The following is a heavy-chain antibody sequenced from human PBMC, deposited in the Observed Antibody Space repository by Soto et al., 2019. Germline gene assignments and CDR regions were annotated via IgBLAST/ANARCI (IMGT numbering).Heavy chain of an antibody. CDR2: VYSGGDT. CDR1: GFVVSNVY. J-gene: IGHJ2*01. CDR3: ALTTSWFDWYFDL. V-gene: IGHV3-53*02. Sequence: EVQLVETGGALVQPGGSLRLSCAVSGFVVSNVYMSWVRQAPGERLEWISGVYSGGDTYYADSVKGRFTISRDNSKNTVYLQMSRLRPDDTAVYYCALTTSWFDWYFDLWGRGTLVTVSS. D-gene: IGHD3-10*01.